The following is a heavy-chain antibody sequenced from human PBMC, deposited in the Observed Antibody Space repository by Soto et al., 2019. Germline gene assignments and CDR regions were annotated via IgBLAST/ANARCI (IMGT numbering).Heavy chain of an antibody. D-gene: IGHD3-9*01. CDR3: TFLDWLLYIDY. Sequence: SETLSLTCTVSGYSISSGYYWGWIRQPPGKGLEWIGSIYHSGSTYYNPSLKSRVTISVDTSKNQFSLKLSSVTAADTAVYYCTFLDWLLYIDYWGQGTLVTVSS. CDR2: IYHSGST. V-gene: IGHV4-38-2*02. J-gene: IGHJ4*02. CDR1: GYSISSGYY.